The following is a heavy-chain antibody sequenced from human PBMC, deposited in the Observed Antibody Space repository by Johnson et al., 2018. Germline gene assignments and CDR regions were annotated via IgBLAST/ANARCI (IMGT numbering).Heavy chain of an antibody. CDR1: GFTFGDYA. CDR3: NRARVPFYYYESSGKGRAFDI. CDR2: IRSQAYGGTT. J-gene: IGHJ3*02. D-gene: IGHD3-22*01. V-gene: IGHV3-49*03. Sequence: VQLVESGGGLVQPGRSLRLSCTASGFTFGDYAMSWFRQAPGKGLEWVGFIRSQAYGGTTEYAESVKGRFTIPRDDSKSIPYLQMNTLKTEDTAVYYCNRARVPFYYYESSGKGRAFDIWGQGTMVTVSS.